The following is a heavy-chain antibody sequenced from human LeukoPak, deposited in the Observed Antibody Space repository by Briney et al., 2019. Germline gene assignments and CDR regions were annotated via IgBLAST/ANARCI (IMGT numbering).Heavy chain of an antibody. CDR3: ARNLIRRDYVWGSYRYYFDY. V-gene: IGHV4-34*01. D-gene: IGHD3-16*02. Sequence: PSETLSLTCAVYGGSFSGYYWSWIRQPPGKGLEWIGEINHSGSTNYNPSLKSRVTISVDTSKNQFSLKLSSVTAADTAVHYCARNLIRRDYVWGSYRYYFDYWGQGTLVTVSS. CDR2: INHSGST. J-gene: IGHJ4*02. CDR1: GGSFSGYY.